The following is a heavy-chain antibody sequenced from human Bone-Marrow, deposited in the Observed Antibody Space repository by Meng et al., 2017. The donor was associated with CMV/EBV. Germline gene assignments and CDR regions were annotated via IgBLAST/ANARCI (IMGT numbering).Heavy chain of an antibody. Sequence: GESLNISCAASGFTLISYGMHWVRKAPGKGLEWVAVIWYDGSNKYYADSVTGRFTISRDNSKNTLSLQMNSLRAEDTAVYYCAKGSGTLATGGAFAIWGQWPTVPV. CDR3: AKGSGTLATGGAFAI. V-gene: IGHV3-30*02. D-gene: IGHD5-12*01. CDR2: IWYDGSNK. J-gene: IGHJ3*02. CDR1: GFTLISYG.